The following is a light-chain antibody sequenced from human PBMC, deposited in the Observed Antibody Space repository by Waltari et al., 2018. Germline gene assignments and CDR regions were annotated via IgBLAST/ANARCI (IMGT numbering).Light chain of an antibody. CDR1: QGIGKD. J-gene: IGKJ3*01. V-gene: IGKV1-16*01. Sequence: DIQMTQSPSSLSASVRDTVTITCHVSQGIGKDLSWYQPKPGRAPKLLIYRASSLHSGIPSRFSVSGSGTDFTLTITSLQPEDFATYYCHQVYGFPSTFGPGTKLDIK. CDR2: RAS. CDR3: HQVYGFPST.